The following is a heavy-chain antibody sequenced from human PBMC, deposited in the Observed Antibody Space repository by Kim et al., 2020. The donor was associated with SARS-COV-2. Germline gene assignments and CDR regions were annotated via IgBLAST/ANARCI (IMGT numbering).Heavy chain of an antibody. Sequence: GGSLRLSCVASGFSVTTKYISWVRQAPGKGLEWVSVMYSDGSPWYADSVRGRFTISRDTSKSTVYLQMTSLTAEDTGLYYCARDVGWLGLPWIYGMDVWG. V-gene: IGHV3-53*01. J-gene: IGHJ6*03. CDR1: GFSVTTKY. D-gene: IGHD5-12*01. CDR3: ARDVGWLGLPWIYGMDV. CDR2: MYSDGSP.